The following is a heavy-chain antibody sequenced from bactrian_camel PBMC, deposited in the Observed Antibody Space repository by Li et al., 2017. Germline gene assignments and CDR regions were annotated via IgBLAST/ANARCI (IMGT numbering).Heavy chain of an antibody. D-gene: IGHD3*01. CDR3: AASARNYYCSYETHAYTW. J-gene: IGHJ4*01. Sequence: HVQLVESGGGSVQAGGSLRLSCAGSRYTLSTNCMGWFRQAPGKQRERVAFIYTRSGGTWVTNSVKGRFTISQDNAKNTVYLQMNSLNAEDTAMYYCAASARNYYCSYETHAYTWWGQGTQVTVS. CDR1: RYTLSTNC. V-gene: IGHV3S54*01. CDR2: IYTRSGGT.